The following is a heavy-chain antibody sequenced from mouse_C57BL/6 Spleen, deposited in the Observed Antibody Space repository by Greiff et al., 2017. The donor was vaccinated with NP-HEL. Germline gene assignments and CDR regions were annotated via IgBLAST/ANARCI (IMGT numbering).Heavy chain of an antibody. CDR3: ARQGITTVVAKNYAMDY. CDR2: ISNLAYSI. D-gene: IGHD1-1*01. J-gene: IGHJ4*01. CDR1: GFTFSDYG. Sequence: EVQLVESGGGLVQPGGSLKLPCAASGFTFSDYGMAWVRQAPRKGPEWVAFISNLAYSIYYADTVTGRFTISRENAKNTLYLEMSSLRSEDTAMYYCARQGITTVVAKNYAMDYWGQGTSVTVSS. V-gene: IGHV5-15*01.